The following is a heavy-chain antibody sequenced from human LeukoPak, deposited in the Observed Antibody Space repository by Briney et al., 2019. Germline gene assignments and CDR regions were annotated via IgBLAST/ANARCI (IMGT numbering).Heavy chain of an antibody. V-gene: IGHV3-21*01. CDR2: IDSSGGYM. CDR3: ARDYQYGYSTNWYHLAQIDY. CDR1: GFTFNTYS. J-gene: IGHJ4*02. Sequence: GGSLRLSCEASGFTFNTYSMNWARQAPGKGLEWVSSIDSSGGYMFYADSVKGRFTVSRDNAKNSLYLQMNSLRAEDTAIYYCARDYQYGYSTNWYHLAQIDYWGQGTLVTVSS. D-gene: IGHD2/OR15-2a*01.